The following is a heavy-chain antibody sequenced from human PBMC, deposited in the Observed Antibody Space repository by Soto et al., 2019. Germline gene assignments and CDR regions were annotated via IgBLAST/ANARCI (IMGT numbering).Heavy chain of an antibody. J-gene: IGHJ6*02. CDR3: ARAIGYYGMDV. CDR2: INSDGSST. Sequence: PGGSLRLSCAAFGFSFSNCWMHWVRQAPGMGLVWVSHINSDGSSTTYADSVKGRFTISRDNAKNTLDLQMNSLRAEDTAVYYCARAIGYYGMDVWGQGTTVTVSS. CDR1: GFSFSNCW. D-gene: IGHD3-22*01. V-gene: IGHV3-74*01.